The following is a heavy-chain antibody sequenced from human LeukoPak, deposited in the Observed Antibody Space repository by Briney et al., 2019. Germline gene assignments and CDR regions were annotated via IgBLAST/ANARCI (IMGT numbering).Heavy chain of an antibody. J-gene: IGHJ4*02. V-gene: IGHV3-23*01. CDR3: ARSAGFYFDNSGYYRYSVY. CDR2: ISGRGGST. D-gene: IGHD3-22*01. CDR1: GFTFSNYA. Sequence: GGSLRLSCGASGFTFSNYAMSWVRQAPGKGLEWVTAISGRGGSTYYADSVKGRFTISRDNSKNTLYLQMNSLRAEDTAIYYCARSAGFYFDNSGYYRYSVYWGQGALVTVSS.